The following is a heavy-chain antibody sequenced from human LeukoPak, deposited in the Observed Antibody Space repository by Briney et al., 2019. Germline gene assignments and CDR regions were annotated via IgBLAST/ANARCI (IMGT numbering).Heavy chain of an antibody. CDR2: IKQDGSEK. J-gene: IGHJ4*02. D-gene: IGHD6-13*01. V-gene: IGHV3-7*01. CDR1: GFSFSGYW. Sequence: PGGSLRLSCAVSGFSFSGYWMTWVRQAPGKGLEWVAHIKQDGSEKNYVDSVKGRFTISRDNAENSLFLQMNSLRVEDTAVYYCAREWQGGIAAAGTRIEGDYWGQGTLVAVSS. CDR3: AREWQGGIAAAGTRIEGDY.